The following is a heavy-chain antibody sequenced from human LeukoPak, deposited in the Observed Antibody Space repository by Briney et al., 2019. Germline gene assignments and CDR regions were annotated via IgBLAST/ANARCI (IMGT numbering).Heavy chain of an antibody. J-gene: IGHJ5*02. CDR3: ARDGGFVVVPENWFDP. CDR1: GFTFSSYS. D-gene: IGHD2-2*01. V-gene: IGHV3-21*01. Sequence: GGSLRLSCAASGFTFSSYSMNWVRQAPGKGLEWVSSISSSSSYIYYADSVKGRFTISRDNAKNSLYLQMNSLRAEDTAVYYCARDGGFVVVPENWFDPWGQGTLVTVSS. CDR2: ISSSSSYI.